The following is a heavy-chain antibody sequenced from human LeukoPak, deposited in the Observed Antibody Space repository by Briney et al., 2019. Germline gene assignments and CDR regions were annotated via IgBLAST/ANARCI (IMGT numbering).Heavy chain of an antibody. V-gene: IGHV1-8*01. Sequence: EASVKVSCKASGYTFTSYDMNWVRQATGQGLEWMGWMNPNSGNTGYAQKFQGRVTMTRNTSISTAYMELSSLRSEDTAVYYCARGHLDFGVVIIDGMDVWGQGTTVTVSS. CDR3: ARGHLDFGVVIIDGMDV. D-gene: IGHD3-3*01. CDR1: GYTFTSYD. CDR2: MNPNSGNT. J-gene: IGHJ6*02.